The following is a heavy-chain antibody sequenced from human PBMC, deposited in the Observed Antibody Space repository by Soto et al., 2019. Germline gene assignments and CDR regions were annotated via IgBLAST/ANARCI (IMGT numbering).Heavy chain of an antibody. CDR2: ISAYNGNT. D-gene: IGHD1-26*01. Sequence: SVKVSWKSSVYTYTGYGISGVRQAPGQGLEWMGWISAYNGNTNYAQKLQGRVTMTTDTSTSTAYMDLRSLRSDDTAVYYCATVLELPNYYYYGMDVWGQGTTVTVSS. CDR3: ATVLELPNYYYYGMDV. CDR1: VYTYTGYG. J-gene: IGHJ6*02. V-gene: IGHV1-18*04.